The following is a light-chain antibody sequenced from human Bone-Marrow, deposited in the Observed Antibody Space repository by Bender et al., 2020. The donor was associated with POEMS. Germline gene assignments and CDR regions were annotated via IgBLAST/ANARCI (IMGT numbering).Light chain of an antibody. V-gene: IGLV2-23*02. CDR1: NIGSKS. CDR3: CSYVSSGTYD. J-gene: IGLJ1*01. CDR2: EVS. Sequence: LTQPPSVSVAPGQTARITCAANNIGSKSVHWYQQHTGKAPQLMIYEVSNRPSGVSNRFSGSKSDIAASLTSSGHQAVDEADYYCCSYVSSGTYDFGTGTKVT.